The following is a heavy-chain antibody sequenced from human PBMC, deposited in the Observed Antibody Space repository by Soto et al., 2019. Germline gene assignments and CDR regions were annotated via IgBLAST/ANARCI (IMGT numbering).Heavy chain of an antibody. D-gene: IGHD6-19*01. CDR3: AKARRHSSGWQTEYFQH. CDR1: GFTFSSYA. CDR2: ISGSGGST. Sequence: PGGSLRLSCAASGFTFSSYAMSGVRQAPGKGLEWVSAISGSGGSTYYADSVKGRFTISRDNSKNTLYLQMNSLRAEDTAVYYSAKARRHSSGWQTEYFQHWGQGTLVTVSS. J-gene: IGHJ1*01. V-gene: IGHV3-23*01.